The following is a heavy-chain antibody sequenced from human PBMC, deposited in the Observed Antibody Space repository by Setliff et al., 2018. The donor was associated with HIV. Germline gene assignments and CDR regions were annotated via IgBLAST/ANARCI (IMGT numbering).Heavy chain of an antibody. CDR1: GFTVSSNY. Sequence: GGSLRLSCAASGFTVSSNYMSWVRQAPGKGLEWVSVIYSGGSTYYADSVKGRFTISRDNAKNSLYLQMNSLSAEDTAVYYCARPNYYDSSGSFDYWGQGTLVTVSS. D-gene: IGHD3-22*01. CDR2: IYSGGST. CDR3: ARPNYYDSSGSFDY. J-gene: IGHJ4*02. V-gene: IGHV3-53*01.